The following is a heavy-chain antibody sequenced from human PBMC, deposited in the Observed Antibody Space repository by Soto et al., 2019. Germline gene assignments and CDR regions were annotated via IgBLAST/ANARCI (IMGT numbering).Heavy chain of an antibody. D-gene: IGHD6-13*01. J-gene: IGHJ5*02. Sequence: PSETLSLTCTVSGGSISSYYWSWIRQPPGKGLEWIGYIYYSGSTNYNPSLKSRVTISVDTSKNQFSLKLSSVTAADTAVYYCAREPYSSSLNWFDPWGQGTLVTVSS. CDR3: AREPYSSSLNWFDP. CDR2: IYYSGST. V-gene: IGHV4-59*01. CDR1: GGSISSYY.